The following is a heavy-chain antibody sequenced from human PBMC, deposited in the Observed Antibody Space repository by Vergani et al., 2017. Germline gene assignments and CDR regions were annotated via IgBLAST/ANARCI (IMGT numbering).Heavy chain of an antibody. CDR1: GFTFDDYG. CDR2: INWNGGST. D-gene: IGHD2-21*01. J-gene: IGHJ6*03. CDR3: VREGSYCGSTTCRNPSYVYYYHMDV. Sequence: EVQLVESGGGVVRPGGSLRLSCAASGFTFDDYGMSWVRQAPGKGLEWVSGINWNGGSTGYADSVKGRFTISRDNAKNSLYLQMNSLRAEDTAIYYCVREGSYCGSTTCRNPSYVYYYHMDVWGEGTTVTVSS. V-gene: IGHV3-20*04.